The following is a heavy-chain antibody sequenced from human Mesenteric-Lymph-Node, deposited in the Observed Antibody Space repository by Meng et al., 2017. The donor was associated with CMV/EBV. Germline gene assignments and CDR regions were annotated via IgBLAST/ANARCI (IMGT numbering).Heavy chain of an antibody. D-gene: IGHD2-2*01. Sequence: ACRITFSSYWMSWVHQAPGKGLEWVANIKQDGSEKYYVDSVKGRFIISRDNAKKSLYLQMNSLRAEDTAVYYCARVCSSTSCYAEVYWGQGTLVTVSS. CDR3: ARVCSSTSCYAEVY. J-gene: IGHJ4*02. CDR2: IKQDGSEK. CDR1: RITFSSYW. V-gene: IGHV3-7*04.